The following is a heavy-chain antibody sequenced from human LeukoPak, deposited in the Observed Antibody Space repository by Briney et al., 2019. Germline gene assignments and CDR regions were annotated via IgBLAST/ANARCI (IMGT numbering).Heavy chain of an antibody. D-gene: IGHD3-10*01. Sequence: SGGSLRLSCAASGFTFSSYSMNWVRQAPGKGLEWVSSISSSSSYIYYADSVKGRFTISRDNAKNSLYLQMHSLRAEDTAVYYCARDQLTMVRTTLDDYWGQGRLVTVSS. CDR2: ISSSSSYI. CDR3: ARDQLTMVRTTLDDY. CDR1: GFTFSSYS. V-gene: IGHV3-21*01. J-gene: IGHJ4*02.